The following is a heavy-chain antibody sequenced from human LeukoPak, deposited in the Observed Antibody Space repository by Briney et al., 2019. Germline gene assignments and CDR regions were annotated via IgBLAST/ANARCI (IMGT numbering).Heavy chain of an antibody. V-gene: IGHV3-7*01. Sequence: PGGSLRLSCAASGFRAASGFTFRSYAMTWVRQAPGKGLEWVANIVGDGNEKFYVDSVKGRFTISRDNAKNSLYLQMNNLRAEDTAVYYCAREARQRGGFDYWGQGTLVTVSS. J-gene: IGHJ4*02. CDR1: GFTFRSYA. CDR2: IVGDGNEK. CDR3: AREARQRGGFDY.